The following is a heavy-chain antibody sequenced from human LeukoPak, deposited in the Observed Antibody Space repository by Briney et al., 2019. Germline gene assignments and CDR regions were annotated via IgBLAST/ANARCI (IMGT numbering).Heavy chain of an antibody. CDR1: GFTFNNAW. CDR2: IKSKSDGETT. CDR3: TTLERWQRQSGNY. Sequence: PGGSLRLSCVASGFTFNNAWMNWVRQAPGKGLEWVGRIKSKSDGETTDYAAPVKGRFIISRDDSMNTLHLQMNSLATEDAAVYYCTTLERWQRQSGNYWGQGILVTVSS. V-gene: IGHV3-15*07. J-gene: IGHJ4*02. D-gene: IGHD5-24*01.